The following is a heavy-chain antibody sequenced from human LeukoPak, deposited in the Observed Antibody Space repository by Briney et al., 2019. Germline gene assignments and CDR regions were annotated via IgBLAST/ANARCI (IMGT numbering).Heavy chain of an antibody. CDR3: ARGLRASSSGWTYYYYGMDV. CDR1: GGSISSYY. D-gene: IGHD6-19*01. J-gene: IGHJ6*02. V-gene: IGHV4-59*12. Sequence: PSETLSLTCTVSGGSISSYYWSWIRQPPGKGLEWIGYIYYSGSTNYNPSLKSRVTISVDTSKNQFSLKLSSVTAADTAVYYCARGLRASSSGWTYYYYGMDVWGQGTTVTVSS. CDR2: IYYSGST.